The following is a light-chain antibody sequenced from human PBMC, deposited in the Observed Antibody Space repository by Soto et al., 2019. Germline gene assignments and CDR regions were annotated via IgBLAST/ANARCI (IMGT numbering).Light chain of an antibody. Sequence: EIVLTQSPATLSLSPGERATLSCRASQSVSSYLAWYQQKPGQAPRLLIYDASNRATGIPARFSGSGSGTDFTLTISSREPYDFAVYYCQLRSNFGHGTRLEIK. CDR3: QLRSN. V-gene: IGKV3-11*01. CDR2: DAS. J-gene: IGKJ5*01. CDR1: QSVSSY.